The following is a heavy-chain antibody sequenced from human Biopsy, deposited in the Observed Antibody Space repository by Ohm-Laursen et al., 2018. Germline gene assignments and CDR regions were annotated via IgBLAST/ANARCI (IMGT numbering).Heavy chain of an antibody. V-gene: IGHV1-46*01. Sequence: SVKVSCKASGYSFTKYYINWVRQAPGQGLEWMGIINPTGGTTSYAEKFQGRVTLTRDTSTGAVYLELNSLIYEDTALYYCARDETGSSVFGPYYYGMDVWGQGTTVTVSS. CDR3: ARDETGSSVFGPYYYGMDV. CDR1: GYSFTKYY. CDR2: INPTGGTT. D-gene: IGHD3-9*01. J-gene: IGHJ6*02.